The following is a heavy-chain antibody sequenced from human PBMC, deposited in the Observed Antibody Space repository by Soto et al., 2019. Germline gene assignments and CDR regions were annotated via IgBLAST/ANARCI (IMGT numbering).Heavy chain of an antibody. V-gene: IGHV1-46*01. D-gene: IGHD3-3*01. Sequence: QGLEWMGIINPSGGSTSYAQKFQGRATMTRDTSTSTVYMELSSLRSEDTAVYYCARDRAKITIFGVVIKTRFYYYGMDVWGQGTTVTVSS. CDR3: ARDRAKITIFGVVIKTRFYYYGMDV. CDR2: INPSGGST. J-gene: IGHJ6*02.